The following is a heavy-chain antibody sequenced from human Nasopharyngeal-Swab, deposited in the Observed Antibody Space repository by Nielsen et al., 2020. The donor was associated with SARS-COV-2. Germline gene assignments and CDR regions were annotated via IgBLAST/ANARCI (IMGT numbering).Heavy chain of an antibody. Sequence: WIRQPPGKALEWLALVHWDDEKRYSPSLKSRLTITKDTSKNQVVLTMTNVDPVDTATYYCARGYQLIRGFDYWGQGTLVT. V-gene: IGHV2-5*02. CDR2: VHWDDEK. J-gene: IGHJ4*02. D-gene: IGHD2-2*01. CDR3: ARGYQLIRGFDY.